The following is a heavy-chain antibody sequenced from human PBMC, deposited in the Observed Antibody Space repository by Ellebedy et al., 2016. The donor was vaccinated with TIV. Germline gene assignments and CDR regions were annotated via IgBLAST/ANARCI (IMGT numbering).Heavy chain of an antibody. CDR2: INSDGSST. J-gene: IGHJ6*02. Sequence: GGSLRLXXAASGFTFSSYWMHWVRQAPGKGLVWVSRINSDGSSTSYADSVKGRFTISRDNAKNTLYLQMNSLRAEDTAVYYCAREKMGYYYYYGMDVWGQGTTVTVSS. CDR3: AREKMGYYYYYGMDV. D-gene: IGHD5-24*01. CDR1: GFTFSSYW. V-gene: IGHV3-74*01.